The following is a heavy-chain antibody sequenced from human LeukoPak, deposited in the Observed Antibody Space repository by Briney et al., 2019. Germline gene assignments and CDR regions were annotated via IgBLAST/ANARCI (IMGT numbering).Heavy chain of an antibody. CDR1: GGSISSLY. CDR2: VYATGST. J-gene: IGHJ3*02. D-gene: IGHD2-8*01. V-gene: IGHV4-4*07. Sequence: SETLSLTCTVSGGSISSLYWSWIRQPAGKGPEWIGRVYATGSTNYNPSLKSRVTMSVDTSKNQFSLKLSSVTAAETAVYYCARGPGTSSSYAFDIWGQGTMVTVSS. CDR3: ARGPGTSSSYAFDI.